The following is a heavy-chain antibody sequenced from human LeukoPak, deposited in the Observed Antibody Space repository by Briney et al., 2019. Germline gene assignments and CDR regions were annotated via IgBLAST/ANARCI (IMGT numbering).Heavy chain of an antibody. Sequence: PSETLSLTCTVSGGSISSGSYYWSWIRQPAGKGLEWIGRIYTSGSTNYNPSLKSRVTISVDTSKNQFSLKLSSVTAADTAVYYCARALYYDFWSGYSYDAFDIWGQGTMVTVSS. CDR2: IYTSGST. D-gene: IGHD3-3*01. CDR1: GGSISSGSYY. CDR3: ARALYYDFWSGYSYDAFDI. V-gene: IGHV4-61*02. J-gene: IGHJ3*02.